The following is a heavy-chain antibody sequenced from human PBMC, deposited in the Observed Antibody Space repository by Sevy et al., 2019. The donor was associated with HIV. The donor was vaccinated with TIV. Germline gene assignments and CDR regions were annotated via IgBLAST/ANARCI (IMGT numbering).Heavy chain of an antibody. CDR1: GFTFSNYA. D-gene: IGHD3-22*01. J-gene: IGHJ3*02. CDR2: IGGGGGST. CDR3: GKQRDAEYYESGAYYGSFGI. Sequence: GGSLRLSCVASGFTFSNYAMSWVRQAPGKGLEWVSTIGGGGGSTYYADSVKGRFTISSDISRNTLYLHMSNLRAEDTAVYYCGKQRDAEYYESGAYYGSFGIWGQGTMVTVSS. V-gene: IGHV3-23*01.